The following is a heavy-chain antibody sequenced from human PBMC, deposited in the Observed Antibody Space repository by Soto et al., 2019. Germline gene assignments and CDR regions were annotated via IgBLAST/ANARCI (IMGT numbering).Heavy chain of an antibody. J-gene: IGHJ4*02. CDR2: INERGGST. V-gene: IGHV3-23*01. CDR3: AREPSGWYWVYYFDY. CDR1: GFTFSTYA. Sequence: PWWSLRLSCADSGFTFSTYALSWVRQAPGKGLEWVSAINERGGSTYYADSVKGRFTISRDNSKKTLYLQMNSLRAEDTAVYYCAREPSGWYWVYYFDYWGQGTLVTVSS. D-gene: IGHD6-19*01.